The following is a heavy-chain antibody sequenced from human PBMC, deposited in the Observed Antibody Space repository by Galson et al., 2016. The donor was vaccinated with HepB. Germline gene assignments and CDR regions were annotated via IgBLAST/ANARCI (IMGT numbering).Heavy chain of an antibody. J-gene: IGHJ3*02. D-gene: IGHD6-13*01. CDR1: GFTFSTYA. V-gene: IGHV3-23*01. Sequence: SLRLSCAASGFTFSTYAMNWVRQAPGKGLEWVSVLYRDGSTYYADSVEGRFTISRDNDKNSLHLQMNILRAEDTALYYCARGRGSNWRDAFDIWGQGTMVTVSS. CDR2: LYRDGST. CDR3: ARGRGSNWRDAFDI.